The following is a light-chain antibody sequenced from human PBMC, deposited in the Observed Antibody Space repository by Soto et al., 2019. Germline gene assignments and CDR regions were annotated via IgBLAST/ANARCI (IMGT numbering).Light chain of an antibody. J-gene: IGKJ1*01. CDR3: QQYGSSPPRT. CDR2: AAS. Sequence: EIVLPQSPGTLSLSPGESSTLSCRARQSVSSTFLAWYQQKPGQAPRLLIYAASSRATGIPDRFSGSGSGADFTLSISRLEPEDFAVYYCQQYGSSPPRTFGQGNKVDIK. CDR1: QSVSSTF. V-gene: IGKV3-20*01.